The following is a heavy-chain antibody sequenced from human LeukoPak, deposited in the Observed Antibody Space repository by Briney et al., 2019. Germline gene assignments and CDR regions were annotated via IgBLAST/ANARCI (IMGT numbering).Heavy chain of an antibody. CDR1: GFTFRSYW. CDR3: ARGAVAGTYFDY. V-gene: IGHV3-74*01. CDR2: INTAGNSI. D-gene: IGHD6-19*01. J-gene: IGHJ4*02. Sequence: GGSPRLSCAASGFTFRSYWMHWVRQAPGKGLVWVSRINTAGNSISYADSVKGRFTISRDNAKNTLYLQINSLRVEDTAVYYCARGAVAGTYFDYWGQGTLVTVSS.